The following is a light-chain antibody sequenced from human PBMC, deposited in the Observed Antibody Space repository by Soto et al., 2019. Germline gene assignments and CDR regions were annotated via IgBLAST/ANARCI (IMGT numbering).Light chain of an antibody. CDR3: QDCGCAPYT. CDR2: DAS. CDR1: QSVSSSY. V-gene: IGKV3D-20*01. Sequence: EVVLTQSPATLSLSPGERATLSCGASQSVSSSYLAWYQQKPGLAPRLLIYDASSRATGIPDRFSGRGSGKFTMTTISRVAPEVSAVYYHQDCGCAPYTFGQGTKLEIK. J-gene: IGKJ2*01.